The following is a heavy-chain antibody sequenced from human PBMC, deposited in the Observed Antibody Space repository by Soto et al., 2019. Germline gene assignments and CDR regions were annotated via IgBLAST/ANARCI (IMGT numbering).Heavy chain of an antibody. Sequence: PGGSLRLSCAASGFTFSSYWMSWVRQAPGKGLEWVANIKQDGSEKYYVDSVKGRFTISRDNAKNSLYLQMNSLRAEDTAVYYCAREPGIEVAGPSYGMDVWGQGTMVTGSS. CDR2: IKQDGSEK. V-gene: IGHV3-7*01. J-gene: IGHJ6*02. CDR3: AREPGIEVAGPSYGMDV. D-gene: IGHD6-19*01. CDR1: GFTFSSYW.